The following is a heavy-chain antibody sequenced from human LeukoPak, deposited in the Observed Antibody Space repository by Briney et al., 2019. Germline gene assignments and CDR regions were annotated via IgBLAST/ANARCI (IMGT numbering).Heavy chain of an antibody. CDR1: GFTFSSYA. CDR2: ISYDGSNK. J-gene: IGHJ4*02. Sequence: GGSLRLSCAASGFTFSSYAMHWVRQAPGKGLEWVAVISYDGSNKYYADSVKGRFTISRDNSKNTLYLQMNSLRAEDTAVYYCARDSGKYGDYGFDYWGQGTLVTVSS. D-gene: IGHD4-17*01. CDR3: ARDSGKYGDYGFDY. V-gene: IGHV3-30-3*01.